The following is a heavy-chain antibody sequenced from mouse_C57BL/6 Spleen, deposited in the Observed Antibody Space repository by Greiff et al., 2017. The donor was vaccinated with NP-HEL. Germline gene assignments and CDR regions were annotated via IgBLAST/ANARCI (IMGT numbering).Heavy chain of an antibody. Sequence: VQLQQPGAELVKPGASVKLSCKASGYTFTSYWMQWVKQRPGQGLEWIGEIDPSDSYTNYNQKFKGKATLTVDTSSSTAYMQLSSLTSEDSAVYYCARRTGTSHYFDYWGQGTTLTVSS. CDR3: ARRTGTSHYFDY. D-gene: IGHD4-1*01. V-gene: IGHV1-50*01. CDR2: IDPSDSYT. CDR1: GYTFTSYW. J-gene: IGHJ2*01.